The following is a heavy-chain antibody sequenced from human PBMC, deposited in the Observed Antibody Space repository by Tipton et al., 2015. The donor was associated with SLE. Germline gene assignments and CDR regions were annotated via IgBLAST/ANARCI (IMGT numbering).Heavy chain of an antibody. CDR2: ISAYNGNT. CDR1: GYTFTSYG. CDR3: ASRATVTIPGRFLT. Sequence: QLVQSGPEVKKPGASVKVPCKASGYTFTSYGISWVRQAPGQGLEWMGWISAYNGNTNYAQKLQGRVTMTTDTSTSTAYMEVRSLTSADTAIYYCASRATVTIPGRFLTWGQGTLVIVST. D-gene: IGHD3-3*01. J-gene: IGHJ5*02. V-gene: IGHV1-18*01.